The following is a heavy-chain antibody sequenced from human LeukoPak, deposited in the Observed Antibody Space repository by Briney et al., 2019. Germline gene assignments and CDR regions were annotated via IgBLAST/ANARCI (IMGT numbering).Heavy chain of an antibody. CDR2: ISHDGGVK. V-gene: IGHV3-30*04. CDR3: ARDWGSSGWYNWFDP. Sequence: PGESLRLSCAASGFTFSSYAMSWVRQAPDKGLEWVAMISHDGGVKYYGDSVKGRLTISRDNSENTLYLQMISLRVEDTAVYYCARDWGSSGWYNWFDPWGQGTLVTVSS. J-gene: IGHJ5*02. CDR1: GFTFSSYA. D-gene: IGHD6-19*01.